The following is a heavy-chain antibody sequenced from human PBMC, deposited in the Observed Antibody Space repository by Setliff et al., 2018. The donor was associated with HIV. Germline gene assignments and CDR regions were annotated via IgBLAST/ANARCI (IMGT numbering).Heavy chain of an antibody. CDR3: ARVQVGDPYYSYYYMDV. CDR1: GYTFTNYY. V-gene: IGHV1-46*01. Sequence: VKVSCKASGYTFTNYYIHWVRQAPGQGLEWMGLINPSGGRTSYAQKFQGRLTMTRGTSRSTVYMELSSLRSEDTAVYYCARVQVGDPYYSYYYMDVWGEGTTVTVSS. CDR2: INPSGGRT. J-gene: IGHJ6*03. D-gene: IGHD2-8*02.